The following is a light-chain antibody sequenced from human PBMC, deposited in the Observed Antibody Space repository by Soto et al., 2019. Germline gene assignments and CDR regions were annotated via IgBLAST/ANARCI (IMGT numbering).Light chain of an antibody. V-gene: IGLV2-14*03. Sequence: QSALTQPASVSGSPGQSITISCTGTSSDVYGYNYVSWYQQHPGKVPRLMIYDVSTRPSGVSSRFSGSKSGNTASLTISGLQAEDEADYYCGSYRSGSSTLVIFGGGTKLTVL. CDR2: DVS. CDR3: GSYRSGSSTLVI. CDR1: SSDVYGYNY. J-gene: IGLJ2*01.